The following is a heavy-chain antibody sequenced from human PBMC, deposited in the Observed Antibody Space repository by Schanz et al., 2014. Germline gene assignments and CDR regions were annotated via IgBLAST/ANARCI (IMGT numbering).Heavy chain of an antibody. CDR2: ISDSGTYT. V-gene: IGHV3-11*06. J-gene: IGHJ4*02. CDR3: VRDSFFAIDY. D-gene: IGHD3-3*01. CDR1: GFVFGDYY. Sequence: VQLLESGGGLVKPGGSLRLSCAASGFVFGDYYMTWIRQAPGKGLEWLSYISDSGTYTNYADSVKGRFTISRDNAKSSLYLQMNSLRVEDTAVYYCVRDSFFAIDYWGQGTLVTVSS.